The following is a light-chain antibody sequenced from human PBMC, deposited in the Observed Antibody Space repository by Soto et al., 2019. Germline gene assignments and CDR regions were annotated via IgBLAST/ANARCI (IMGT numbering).Light chain of an antibody. CDR3: RSFSVASPL. V-gene: IGLV2-14*01. CDR2: DVS. Sequence: QSVLTQPAAMSGSPGQSVTISCAGTSSDIGGYNYVSRYQHHPGKAPKLIIYDVSSRPSGVSNRFSGSKSGNTASLTISGLQAEDEADYDCRSFSVASPLLGTGNKXTV. J-gene: IGLJ1*01. CDR1: SSDIGGYNY.